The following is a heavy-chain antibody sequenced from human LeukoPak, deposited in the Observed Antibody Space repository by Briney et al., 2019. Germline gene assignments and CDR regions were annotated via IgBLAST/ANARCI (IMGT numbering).Heavy chain of an antibody. Sequence: PGRSLRLSCAASGFTFSSYSMNRVRQAPGKGLEWVSYISSSSSTIYYADSVKGRFTISRDNAKNSLYLQMNSLRDEDTAVYYCARYYGDYGNDAFDIWGQGTMVTVSS. J-gene: IGHJ3*02. CDR2: ISSSSSTI. V-gene: IGHV3-48*02. D-gene: IGHD4-17*01. CDR1: GFTFSSYS. CDR3: ARYYGDYGNDAFDI.